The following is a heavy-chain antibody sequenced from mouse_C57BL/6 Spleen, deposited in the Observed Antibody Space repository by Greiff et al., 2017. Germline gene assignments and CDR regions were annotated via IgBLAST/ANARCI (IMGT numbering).Heavy chain of an antibody. CDR1: GYTFTSYW. Sequence: QVQLKQPGAELVRPGSSVKLSCKASGYTFTSYWMHWVKQRPIQGLEWLGNIDPSDSETHYNQKFKDKATLTVDKSSSTAYMQCSSQPSEDSAVYYCAKDYYGSSKDYFDYWGQGTTLTVSS. CDR3: AKDYYGSSKDYFDY. V-gene: IGHV1-52*01. D-gene: IGHD1-1*01. CDR2: IDPSDSET. J-gene: IGHJ2*01.